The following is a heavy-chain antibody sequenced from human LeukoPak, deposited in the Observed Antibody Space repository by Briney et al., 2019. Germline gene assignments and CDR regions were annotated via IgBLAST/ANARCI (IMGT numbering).Heavy chain of an antibody. CDR3: ARPVEPDSIGASDV. J-gene: IGHJ3*01. Sequence: PGESLKISCEGSGYSFTSYWIGWVRQMPGKGLEWMGIIYPGDSDTSYSPSFQGQVTISADKSIRTAYLQWSSLKASDTAMYYCARPVEPDSIGASDVWGQGTMVTVSS. CDR2: IYPGDSDT. D-gene: IGHD2-2*01. V-gene: IGHV5-51*01. CDR1: GYSFTSYW.